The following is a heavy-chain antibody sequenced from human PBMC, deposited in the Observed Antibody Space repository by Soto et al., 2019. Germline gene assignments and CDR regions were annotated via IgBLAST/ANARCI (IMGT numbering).Heavy chain of an antibody. CDR1: GYTFTSYG. Sequence: GASVKVSCKASGYTFTSYGISWVRQAPGQGLEWMGWISAYNGNTNYAQKLQGRVTMTTDTSTSTAYMELRSLRSDDTAVYYCARDRGYGDLSTYGMDVWGQGTTVTVSS. CDR3: ARDRGYGDLSTYGMDV. V-gene: IGHV1-18*01. D-gene: IGHD4-17*01. J-gene: IGHJ6*02. CDR2: ISAYNGNT.